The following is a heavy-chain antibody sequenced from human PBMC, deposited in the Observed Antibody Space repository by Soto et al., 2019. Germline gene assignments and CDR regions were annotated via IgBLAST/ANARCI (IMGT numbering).Heavy chain of an antibody. CDR2: ISSSGATI. CDR3: LREIRREGYCRTTSCLFAY. V-gene: IGHV3-11*01. J-gene: IGHJ4*02. D-gene: IGHD2-2*01. Sequence: GGSLRLSCTASAFTFSDYYMNWIRQAPGKGPEWVSYISSSGATINYADTVKGRFAISRDNAKNLLYMQMNNLRAEDTAVYYCLREIRREGYCRTTSCLFAYWGKGTLVTVSP. CDR1: AFTFSDYY.